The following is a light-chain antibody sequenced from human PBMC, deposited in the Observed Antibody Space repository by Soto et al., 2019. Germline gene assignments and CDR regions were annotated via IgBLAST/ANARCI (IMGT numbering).Light chain of an antibody. V-gene: IGLV2-8*01. CDR2: DVT. J-gene: IGLJ3*02. Sequence: QSALTQPPSASGSPGQSVTISCTGTSNDVGGYNYVSWYQQHPGKAPKLMIYDVTKRPSGVPDRFSGSKSGSTASLTVSGLQAEDEADYYCSSYAGSNNWVFGGGTKLTVL. CDR1: SNDVGGYNY. CDR3: SSYAGSNNWV.